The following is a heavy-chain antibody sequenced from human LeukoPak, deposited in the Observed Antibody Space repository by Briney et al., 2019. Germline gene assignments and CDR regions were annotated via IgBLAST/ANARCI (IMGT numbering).Heavy chain of an antibody. Sequence: SVKVSCKASGGTFSSYAISWVRQAPGQGLEWMGGIIPIFGTANYAQKFQGRVTMTRDTSTSTVYMELSSLRSEDTAVYYCARDVGVTGNYYYMDVWGKGTTVTVSS. J-gene: IGHJ6*03. CDR1: GGTFSSYA. D-gene: IGHD1-26*01. CDR2: IIPIFGTA. V-gene: IGHV1-69*05. CDR3: ARDVGVTGNYYYMDV.